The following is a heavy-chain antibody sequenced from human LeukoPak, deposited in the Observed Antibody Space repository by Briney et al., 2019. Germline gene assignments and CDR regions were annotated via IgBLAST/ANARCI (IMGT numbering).Heavy chain of an antibody. CDR3: ASRKLGNDY. Sequence: SETLSLTCTISGGPVSDYYWSWIRQSPGKGLEWIGYIYHTGSTSYSPSLKSRVTISADTSQNQFSLKLSSVTAADTAVYYCASRKLGNDYWGQGTLVTVSS. D-gene: IGHD7-27*01. CDR2: IYHTGST. J-gene: IGHJ4*02. V-gene: IGHV4-59*02. CDR1: GGPVSDYY.